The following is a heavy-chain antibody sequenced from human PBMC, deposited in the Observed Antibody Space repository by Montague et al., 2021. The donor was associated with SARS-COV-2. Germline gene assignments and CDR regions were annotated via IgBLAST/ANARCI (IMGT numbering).Heavy chain of an antibody. J-gene: IGHJ6*02. CDR1: GGSFSGYY. V-gene: IGHV4-34*01. Sequence: SXTLSLTCAVYGGSFSGYYWSWIRQPPGKGLEWIGEINHSGSTNYNPSLKSRVTISVDTSKNQFSLKLSSVTAADTAVYYCARGRPVTTFYYYYGMDVWGQGTTVTVSS. CDR3: ARGRPVTTFYYYYGMDV. CDR2: INHSGST. D-gene: IGHD4-17*01.